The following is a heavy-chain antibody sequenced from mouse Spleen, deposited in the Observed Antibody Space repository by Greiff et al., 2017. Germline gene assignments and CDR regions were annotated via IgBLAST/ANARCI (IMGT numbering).Heavy chain of an antibody. Sequence: EVMLVESGGGLVKPGGSLKLSCAASGFTFSSYAMSWVRQTPEKRLEWVATISSGGSYTYYPDSVKGRFTISRDNAKNTLYLQMSSLRSEDTAMYYCARVIYYGNYDAMDYWGQGTSVTVSS. J-gene: IGHJ4*01. CDR3: ARVIYYGNYDAMDY. CDR2: ISSGGSYT. D-gene: IGHD2-1*01. V-gene: IGHV5-9-1*01. CDR1: GFTFSSYA.